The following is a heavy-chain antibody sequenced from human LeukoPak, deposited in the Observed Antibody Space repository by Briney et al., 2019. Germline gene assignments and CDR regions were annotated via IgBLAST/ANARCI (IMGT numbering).Heavy chain of an antibody. V-gene: IGHV4-39*01. D-gene: IGHD2-8*01. CDR1: GGSIIRTSNY. CDR3: ARQVLMVYAMNNWFDP. Sequence: PSETLSLTCTVSGGSIIRTSNYWGWIRQPPGQGLEWIGSIYYGGNTYYNPSLKSRVTISVDTSKNQFSLKLSSVTAADTAVYYCARQVLMVYAMNNWFDPWGQGTLVTVSS. CDR2: IYYGGNT. J-gene: IGHJ5*02.